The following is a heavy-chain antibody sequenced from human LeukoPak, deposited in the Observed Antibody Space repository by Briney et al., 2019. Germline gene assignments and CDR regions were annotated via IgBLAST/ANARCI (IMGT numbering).Heavy chain of an antibody. CDR2: LNHSGST. J-gene: IGHJ4*02. CDR3: ASQDSTVTTCDY. V-gene: IGHV4-34*01. D-gene: IGHD4-17*01. CDR1: GGSFSGYY. Sequence: SETLSLTCAVYGGSFSGYYWSWIRQPPGKGLEWIGELNHSGSTNYNPSLKSRVTISVDTSKNQFSLKLSSVTAADTAVYYCASQDSTVTTCDYWGQGTLVTVSS.